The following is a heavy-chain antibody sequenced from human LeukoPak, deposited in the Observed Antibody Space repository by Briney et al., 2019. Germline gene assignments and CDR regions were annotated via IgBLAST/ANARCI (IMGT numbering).Heavy chain of an antibody. D-gene: IGHD6-6*01. CDR2: ISSSGGTT. J-gene: IGHJ4*02. CDR1: GFTFSSYA. Sequence: GGSLRLSCAASGFTFSSYAMSWVRQAPGKGLEWVSTISSSGGTTYYADSVKGRFTISRDISKNTLYLQMNSLSAEDTAVYYCAKDGMYSSSSSCYFDYSGQGTLVTVSS. V-gene: IGHV3-23*01. CDR3: AKDGMYSSSSSCYFDY.